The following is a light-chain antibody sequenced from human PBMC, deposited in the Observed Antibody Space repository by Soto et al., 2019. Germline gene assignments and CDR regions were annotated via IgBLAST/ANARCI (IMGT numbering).Light chain of an antibody. CDR1: QSVTSSY. CDR3: QQYVTSPLT. J-gene: IGKJ4*01. Sequence: IVLTQSPGTLSLSPGERATLSCRASQSVTSSYLAWYQQKPGQAPRLLIYGASSRATGIPDRFSGSGSVTDFTLTISRLEPEDFAVYYCQQYVTSPLTFGGGTKVEIK. CDR2: GAS. V-gene: IGKV3-20*01.